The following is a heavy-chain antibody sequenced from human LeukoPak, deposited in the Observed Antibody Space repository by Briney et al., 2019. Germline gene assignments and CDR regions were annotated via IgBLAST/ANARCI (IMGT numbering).Heavy chain of an antibody. V-gene: IGHV4-34*01. CDR3: ARGFYGDDGPEDYYGLDV. D-gene: IGHD4-17*01. Sequence: PSETLSLTCAVYGGSFSDYFCNWIRQSPWKDLEWIGDINNSGGTNYNPSLKSRVSILVDTSKKQFSLRLNSVTAADTAVYYCARGFYGDDGPEDYYGLDVWGQGTTVTVSS. CDR2: INNSGGT. J-gene: IGHJ6*02. CDR1: GGSFSDYF.